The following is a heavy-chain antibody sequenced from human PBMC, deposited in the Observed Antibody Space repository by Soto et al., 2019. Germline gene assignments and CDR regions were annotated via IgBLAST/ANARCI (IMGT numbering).Heavy chain of an antibody. CDR2: IYSGGAT. CDR3: ARAYYGDYGGS. J-gene: IGHJ5*02. V-gene: IGHV3-66*01. CDR1: GFIVNSNY. Sequence: EVQLVESGGGLVQPGGSLRLSCAASGFIVNSNYMSWVRQAPGKGLEWVSVIYSGGATYYADSVKGRFTISRDSSKNTLYLQMNSLRAEDTAVYYCARAYYGDYGGSWGQGTLVTVSS. D-gene: IGHD4-17*01.